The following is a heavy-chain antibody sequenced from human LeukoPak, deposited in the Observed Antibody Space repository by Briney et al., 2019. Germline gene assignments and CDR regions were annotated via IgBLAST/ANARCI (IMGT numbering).Heavy chain of an antibody. CDR3: AKDGTKTPRAFDY. CDR1: GFGLSGIT. Sequence: PGGSLRLSCVASGFGLSGITMNRVRQAPGKGLEWVSAISGSGGSTYYADSVKGRFTISRDNSKNTLYLQMNSLRAEDTAVYYCAKDGTKTPRAFDYWGQGTLVTVSS. CDR2: ISGSGGST. J-gene: IGHJ4*02. V-gene: IGHV3-23*01. D-gene: IGHD2-2*01.